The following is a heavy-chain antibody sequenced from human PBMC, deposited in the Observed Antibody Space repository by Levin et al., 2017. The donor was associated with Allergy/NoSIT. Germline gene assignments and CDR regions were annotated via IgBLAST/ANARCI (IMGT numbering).Heavy chain of an antibody. Sequence: LSLTCAASGFTFSNSYMTWVRQPPGKGLEWVANIKHDGSEKYYVDSVKGRFTISRDNAKNSLYLQMISLRPEDTAVFYCARVGYSSGKTFLDFWGQGTLVTVSS. V-gene: IGHV3-7*01. CDR1: GFTFSNSY. CDR3: ARVGYSSGKTFLDF. D-gene: IGHD5-18*01. J-gene: IGHJ4*02. CDR2: IKHDGSEK.